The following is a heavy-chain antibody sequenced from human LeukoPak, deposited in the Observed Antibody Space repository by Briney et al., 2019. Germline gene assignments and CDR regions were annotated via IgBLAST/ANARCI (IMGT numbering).Heavy chain of an antibody. CDR2: INHSGST. CDR3: ARDFGQQLVENWFDP. J-gene: IGHJ5*02. D-gene: IGHD6-13*01. Sequence: SETLSLTCAVYGGSFSGYYWSWIRQPPGKGLEWIGEINHSGSTNYNPSLKSRVTISVDTSKNQFSLKLSSVTAADTAVYYCARDFGQQLVENWFDPWGQGTLVTVSS. CDR1: GGSFSGYY. V-gene: IGHV4-34*01.